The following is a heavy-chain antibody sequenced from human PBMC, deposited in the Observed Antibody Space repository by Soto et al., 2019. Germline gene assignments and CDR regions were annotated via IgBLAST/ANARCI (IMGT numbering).Heavy chain of an antibody. CDR3: AGGTGGWAYGFDL. CDR2: IIPIFGSS. CDR1: GGSFSTHG. J-gene: IGHJ2*01. Sequence: QVQLEQSGAEVKKPGSSVRVSCKVSGGSFSTHGISWVRQAPGRGLEWVGGIIPIFGSSAYAQRFQGRVAVTADAPTITGYMALTRVTSEGATLYCGAGGTGGWAYGFDLWGRGTLVTVAS. D-gene: IGHD3-10*01. V-gene: IGHV1-69*01.